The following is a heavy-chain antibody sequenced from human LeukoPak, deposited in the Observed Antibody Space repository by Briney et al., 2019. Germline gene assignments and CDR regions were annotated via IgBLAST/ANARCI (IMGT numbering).Heavy chain of an antibody. D-gene: IGHD1-26*01. J-gene: IGHJ4*02. V-gene: IGHV3-30*18. Sequence: GGSLRLSCAASGFTFSSYSMNWVRQAPGKGLEWVAVISYDGSNKYYVDSVKGRFTISRDNSKNTLYLQMNSLRAEDTAVYYCAKDRIMSGSFDYWGQGTLVTVSS. CDR2: ISYDGSNK. CDR3: AKDRIMSGSFDY. CDR1: GFTFSSYS.